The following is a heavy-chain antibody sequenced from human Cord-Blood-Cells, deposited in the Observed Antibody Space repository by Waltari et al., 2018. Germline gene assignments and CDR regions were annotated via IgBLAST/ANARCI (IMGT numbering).Heavy chain of an antibody. CDR2: INHSGST. CDR1: GGSFSGYY. J-gene: IGHJ5*02. CDR3: ASLKNYNWFDP. V-gene: IGHV4-34*01. D-gene: IGHD1-7*01. Sequence: GLLKPSETLSLTCAVYGGSFSGYYWSWIRQPPGKGLEWIGEINHSGSTNYNPSLKSRVTISVDTSKNQFSLKLSSVTAADTAVYYCASLKNYNWFDPWGQGTLVTVSS.